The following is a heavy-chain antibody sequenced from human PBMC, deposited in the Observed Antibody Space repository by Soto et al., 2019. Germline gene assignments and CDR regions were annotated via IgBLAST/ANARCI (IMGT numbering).Heavy chain of an antibody. CDR3: TSGSSDFDY. J-gene: IGHJ4*02. CDR2: IRSKANSYAT. Sequence: EVQLVESGGGLVQPGGSLKLSCAASGFTFSGSAMHWVRQASGKGLEWVGRIRSKANSYATAYAASGKGRFTISRDDSKNTAYLQMNSLKTEDTAVYYCTSGSSDFDYWGQGTLVTVSS. D-gene: IGHD1-26*01. V-gene: IGHV3-73*01. CDR1: GFTFSGSA.